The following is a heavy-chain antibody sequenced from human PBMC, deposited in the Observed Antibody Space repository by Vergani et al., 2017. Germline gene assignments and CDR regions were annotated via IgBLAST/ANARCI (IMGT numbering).Heavy chain of an antibody. V-gene: IGHV3-11*01. CDR2: ISNSGNTI. CDR1: GFSFSDHY. D-gene: IGHD5-24*01. Sequence: QVQLVESGGGLVKPGGSLRLSCAASGFSFSDHYMTWIRQAPGTGLEWVSYISNSGNTIEYADSVKGLFSISRDNAKSSLFLQMDSLRAEDTAVYYCARDXRDYNNYPGTFDIWGQGSMVTVSS. CDR3: ARDXRDYNNYPGTFDI. J-gene: IGHJ3*02.